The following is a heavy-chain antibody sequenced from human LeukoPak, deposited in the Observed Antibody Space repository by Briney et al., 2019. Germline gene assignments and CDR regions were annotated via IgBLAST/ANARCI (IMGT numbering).Heavy chain of an antibody. Sequence: PGGSLRLSCAASGFTFSRYSMIWVRQAPWKGLEWVSSINSSSSFIYYADSVKGRFTISRDNAKNSLYLQMNSLRAEDTAVYYCARDPPLGSCSTISCPHHDYWGQGTLVTVSS. CDR2: INSSSSFI. J-gene: IGHJ4*02. D-gene: IGHD2-2*01. CDR3: ARDPPLGSCSTISCPHHDY. V-gene: IGHV3-21*01. CDR1: GFTFSRYS.